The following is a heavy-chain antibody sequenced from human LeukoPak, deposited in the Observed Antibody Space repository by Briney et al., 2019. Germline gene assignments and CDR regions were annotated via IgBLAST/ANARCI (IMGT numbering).Heavy chain of an antibody. CDR2: IIPILGIA. J-gene: IGHJ4*02. V-gene: IGHV1-69*04. CDR3: ARDRYDSPFDY. CDR1: GGTFSSYA. D-gene: IGHD1-1*01. Sequence: SVKVSCKASGGTFSSYAISWVRKAAGQGLEWMGRIIPILGIANYAQKFQGRVTITADKSTSTAYMELSSLRSEDTAVYYCARDRYDSPFDYWGQGTLVTVSS.